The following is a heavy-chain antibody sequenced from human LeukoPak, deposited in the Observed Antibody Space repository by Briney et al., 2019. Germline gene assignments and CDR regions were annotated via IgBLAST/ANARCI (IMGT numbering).Heavy chain of an antibody. Sequence: ASVKVSCKASGYTFTGYYMHWVRQAPGQGLEWMGWINANTGGTKYAQKFQGRVTMTRDTSISTAYMELSSLRSEDTAVYYCARDEVAATSRRWAAIGSVHYYYYMDVWGKGTTVTVSS. V-gene: IGHV1-2*02. CDR3: ARDEVAATSRRWAAIGSVHYYYYMDV. CDR2: INANTGGT. CDR1: GYTFTGYY. J-gene: IGHJ6*03. D-gene: IGHD2-15*01.